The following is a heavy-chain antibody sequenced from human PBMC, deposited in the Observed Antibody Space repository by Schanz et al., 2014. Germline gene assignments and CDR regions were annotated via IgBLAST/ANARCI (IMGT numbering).Heavy chain of an antibody. CDR3: AKVAPAATYLDS. J-gene: IGHJ4*02. V-gene: IGHV3-48*03. Sequence: EVQLLESGGGLVQPGGSLRLSCAASGFTFSNYGLVWVRQAPGKGLEWVSDISDSGDSTHYADSVKGRFTISRDNAKNSLFLQMNSLSAEDTAVYYCAKVAPAATYLDSWGLGTLVTVSS. CDR1: GFTFSNYG. CDR2: ISDSGDST. D-gene: IGHD2-2*01.